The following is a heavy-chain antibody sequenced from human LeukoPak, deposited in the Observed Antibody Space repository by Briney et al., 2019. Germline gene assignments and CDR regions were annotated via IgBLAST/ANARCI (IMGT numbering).Heavy chain of an antibody. Sequence: EAGGSLRLSCAASGFTFSSYGMHWVRQAPGKGLEWVAFIRYDGSNKYYADSVKGRFTISRDNSKNTLYLQMNSLRAEDTAVYYCAQAIAVAAVERVAGWTDYWGQGTLVTVSS. V-gene: IGHV3-30*02. CDR3: AQAIAVAAVERVAGWTDY. CDR1: GFTFSSYG. J-gene: IGHJ4*02. CDR2: IRYDGSNK. D-gene: IGHD6-19*01.